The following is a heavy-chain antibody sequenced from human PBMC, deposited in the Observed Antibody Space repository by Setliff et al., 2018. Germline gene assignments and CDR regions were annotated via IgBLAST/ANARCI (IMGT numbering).Heavy chain of an antibody. Sequence: PGGSLRLSCAASGFIFRNYGIHGVRQTPGKGLEWVAVMWSDGTKKYYSDSVKGRFTVSRDISRNTVFLDMNSLRAEDTAVYHCARDIDTTSHYGMFDYWGQGALVTVSS. CDR2: MWSDGTKK. J-gene: IGHJ4*02. V-gene: IGHV3-33*01. D-gene: IGHD3-9*01. CDR1: GFIFRNYG. CDR3: ARDIDTTSHYGMFDY.